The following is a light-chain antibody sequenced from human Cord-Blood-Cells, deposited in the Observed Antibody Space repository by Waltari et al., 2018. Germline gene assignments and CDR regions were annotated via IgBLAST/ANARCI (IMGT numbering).Light chain of an antibody. CDR2: GAS. J-gene: IGKJ2*01. Sequence: IVMTLLPATLSVSPGERATLSCRASQSVSSNLAWYQQKPGQAPRLLIYGASTRATGIPARFSGSGSGTEFTLTISSLQSEDFAVYYCQQYNNWPPHTFGQGTKLEIK. CDR3: QQYNNWPPHT. V-gene: IGKV3-15*01. CDR1: QSVSSN.